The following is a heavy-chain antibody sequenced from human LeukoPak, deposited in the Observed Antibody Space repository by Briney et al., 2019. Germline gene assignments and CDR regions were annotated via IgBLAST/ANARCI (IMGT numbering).Heavy chain of an antibody. CDR1: GFTFSSYA. J-gene: IGHJ1*01. D-gene: IGHD5-12*01. CDR3: AKDALATPTRYFQH. V-gene: IGHV3-23*01. Sequence: GGSLRLSCAASGFTFSSYAMSWVRQAPGKGLEWVSGISGSGGSTYYADSVKGRFTISRDSSKSTLYLQMNSLRAEDTAVYYCAKDALATPTRYFQHWGQGTLVNVSS. CDR2: ISGSGGST.